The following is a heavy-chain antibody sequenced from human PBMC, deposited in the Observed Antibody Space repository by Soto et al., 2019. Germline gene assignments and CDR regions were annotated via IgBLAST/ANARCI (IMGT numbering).Heavy chain of an antibody. CDR2: IYHSGST. CDR1: GGSISSSNW. CDR3: AGRPGTPEYYYYGMDV. V-gene: IGHV4-4*02. Sequence: QVQLQESGPGLVKPSGTLSLTCAVSGGSISSSNWWSWVRQPPGKGLEWIGEIYHSGSTNYNPSLKSRVTISVDKSNNQFSLKLSSVTAADTAVYYCAGRPGTPEYYYYGMDVWGQGTTVTVSS. D-gene: IGHD1-1*01. J-gene: IGHJ6*02.